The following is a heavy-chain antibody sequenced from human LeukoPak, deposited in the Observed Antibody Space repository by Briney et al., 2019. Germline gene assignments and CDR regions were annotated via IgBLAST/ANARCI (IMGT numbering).Heavy chain of an antibody. Sequence: PSETLSLTCTVSGGSISGYYWSWIRQPPGKGLEWIGEINHGGSPNYNPSLKSRVTISLDTSKNQFSLKLSSVTAADTAVFYCARWKLGTFDYWGQGTLVTVSS. V-gene: IGHV4-34*01. CDR1: GGSISGYY. CDR3: ARWKLGTFDY. CDR2: INHGGSP. J-gene: IGHJ4*02. D-gene: IGHD7-27*01.